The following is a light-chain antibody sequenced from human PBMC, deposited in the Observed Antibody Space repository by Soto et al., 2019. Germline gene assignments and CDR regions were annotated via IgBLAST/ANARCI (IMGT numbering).Light chain of an antibody. J-gene: IGKJ1*01. Sequence: DVQMTQSPSTLSASAGHRVTITCRASQLVNSLLAWYQQKPGRAPKLLIYDATSLESGVPSRFSGSRSGTEFTLTINCLQPDDSATYYCQQYNSSWTFGQGTRVEIK. CDR2: DAT. CDR1: QLVNSL. CDR3: QQYNSSWT. V-gene: IGKV1-5*01.